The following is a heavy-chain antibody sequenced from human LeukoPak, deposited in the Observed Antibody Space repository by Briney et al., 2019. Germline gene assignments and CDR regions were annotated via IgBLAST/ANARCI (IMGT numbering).Heavy chain of an antibody. J-gene: IGHJ4*02. D-gene: IGHD6-19*01. CDR2: ISSSSSYI. CDR1: GFTFSSYW. V-gene: IGHV3-21*01. CDR3: ARDELGIAVAGTPFDY. Sequence: GGSLRLSCAASGFTFSSYWMSWVRQAPGKGLEWVSSISSSSSYIYYAGSVKGRFTISRDNAKNSLYLQMNSLRAEDTAVYYCARDELGIAVAGTPFDYWGQGTLVTVSS.